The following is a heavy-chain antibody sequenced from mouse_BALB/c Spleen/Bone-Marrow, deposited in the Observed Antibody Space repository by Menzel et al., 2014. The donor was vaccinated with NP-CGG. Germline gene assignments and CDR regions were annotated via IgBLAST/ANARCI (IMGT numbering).Heavy chain of an antibody. J-gene: IGHJ2*01. CDR1: GYTFTSYY. D-gene: IGHD2-1*01. Sequence: QVQLQQSGAELVKPGASVKLSCKASGYTFTSYYMYWVKQRPGQGLEWNGEINPSNGGTNFNEKFKSKATLTVDKSSSTAYMQLSSLTSEDSAVYYCTRYGNYYFDYWGQGTTLTVSS. CDR2: INPSNGGT. CDR3: TRYGNYYFDY. V-gene: IGHV1S81*02.